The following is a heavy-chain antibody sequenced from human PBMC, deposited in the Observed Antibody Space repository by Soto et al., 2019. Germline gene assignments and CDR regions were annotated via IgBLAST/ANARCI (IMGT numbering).Heavy chain of an antibody. CDR1: VFTFDDYA. J-gene: IGHJ3*02. D-gene: IGHD6-6*01. Sequence: PVGSLRLSCASSVFTFDDYAMHCVRQSPGKGLEWVSGISWNSGSIGYADSVKGRFTISRDNAKNSLYLQMNSLRAEDTALYYCAKDMDSSLSMWVFDIGGQGTMVTVS. V-gene: IGHV3-9*01. CDR2: ISWNSGSI. CDR3: AKDMDSSLSMWVFDI.